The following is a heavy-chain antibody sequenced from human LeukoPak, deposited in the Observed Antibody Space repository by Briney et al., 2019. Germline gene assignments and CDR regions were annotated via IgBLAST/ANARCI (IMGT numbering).Heavy chain of an antibody. Sequence: PGGSLRLSCAASGFTFDDYAMHWVRQAPGKGLEWVSGISWNSGSIGYADSVKGRFTISRDNAKNSLYLQMNSLRAEDTALYYCAKDFVVRGVTLNYFDYWGQGTLVTVSS. CDR1: GFTFDDYA. D-gene: IGHD3-10*01. CDR2: ISWNSGSI. V-gene: IGHV3-9*01. CDR3: AKDFVVRGVTLNYFDY. J-gene: IGHJ4*02.